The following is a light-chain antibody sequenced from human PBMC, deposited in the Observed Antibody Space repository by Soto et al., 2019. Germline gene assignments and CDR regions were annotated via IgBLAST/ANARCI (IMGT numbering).Light chain of an antibody. CDR3: QQYSSTFWT. CDR1: QSISSSY. J-gene: IGKJ1*01. V-gene: IGKV3-20*01. CDR2: GAS. Sequence: EIVLTQSPGTLSLSPGETTTLSCRASQSISSSYLAWYQQKPGQAPRLLVYGASSRATGIPDRFSGSGSGTDFTLTISRLEPEDFALYYCQQYSSTFWTLGQGTKVEIK.